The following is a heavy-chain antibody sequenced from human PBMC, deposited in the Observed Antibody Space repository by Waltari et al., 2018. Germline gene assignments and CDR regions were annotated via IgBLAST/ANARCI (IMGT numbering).Heavy chain of an antibody. V-gene: IGHV1-46*01. CDR1: GYTFTSSY. D-gene: IGHD6-13*01. Sequence: QVQLVQSGAEVKKPGASVQVSCMASGYTFTSSYMHWVRQAPGQGLEWMGIINPSGGSTSYEQKFQGRVTMTRDTSTSTVYMELSSLRSEDTAVYYCARGGVISSSWFMYYFDYWGQGTLVTVSS. J-gene: IGHJ4*02. CDR2: INPSGGST. CDR3: ARGGVISSSWFMYYFDY.